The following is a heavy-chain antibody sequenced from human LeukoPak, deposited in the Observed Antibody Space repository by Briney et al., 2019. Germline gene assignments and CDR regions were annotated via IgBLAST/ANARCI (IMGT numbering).Heavy chain of an antibody. CDR3: ARHRRIAAAGTGLTT. Sequence: PSETLSLTCAVYGGSFSCYYWSWIRPPPGKGLGWIGEIKHSGSTNYNPPLKSRVTISVDTSKKQFSLKLSSVTAADTAVYYCARHRRIAAAGTGLTTWGQGTLVTVSS. V-gene: IGHV4-34*01. J-gene: IGHJ4*02. CDR1: GGSFSCYY. D-gene: IGHD6-13*01. CDR2: IKHSGST.